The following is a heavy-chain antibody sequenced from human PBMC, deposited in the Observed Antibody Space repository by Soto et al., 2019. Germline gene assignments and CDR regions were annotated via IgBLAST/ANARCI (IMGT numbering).Heavy chain of an antibody. J-gene: IGHJ6*02. D-gene: IGHD2-2*01. CDR3: ASSRYCISTSCHPSSFGYYYYGMDV. V-gene: IGHV1-46*01. Sequence: ASVKVSCKASGYTLSSYYMHWVRQAPGQGLEWMGIIKTSDGSTTYAQRFQGRVTMTTDTSTSTVYMELSSLRSEDTAVYYCASSRYCISTSCHPSSFGYYYYGMDVWGQGTTVTVSS. CDR1: GYTLSSYY. CDR2: IKTSDGST.